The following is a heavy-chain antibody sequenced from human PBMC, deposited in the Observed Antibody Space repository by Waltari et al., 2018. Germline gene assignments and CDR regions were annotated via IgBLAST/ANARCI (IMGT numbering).Heavy chain of an antibody. D-gene: IGHD2-8*01. Sequence: EVQLVESGGGLVTPGGSLTVSCAASGSLFRSPSLTWGRQAPGKGLEWVASITGSCDLLYYADSVKGRVTISRDNAKNTLFLQVNSLRAEDTGIYYCARNGVGYEYYYMDVWGKGTAVTVSS. J-gene: IGHJ6*03. CDR1: GSLFRSPS. CDR2: ITGSCDLL. V-gene: IGHV3-21*01. CDR3: ARNGVGYEYYYMDV.